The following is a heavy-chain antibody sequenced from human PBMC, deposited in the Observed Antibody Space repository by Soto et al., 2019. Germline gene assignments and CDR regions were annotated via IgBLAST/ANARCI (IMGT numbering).Heavy chain of an antibody. CDR3: ARQCRGVTCHRFVP. CDR2: IFYSGST. D-gene: IGHD2-15*01. CDR1: SGSINSMIYS. J-gene: IGHJ5*02. Sequence: SENLSLSSSASSGSINSMIYSWDWFRQPPGKGLEWIGSIFYSGSTYYNPSLKSRVTISVDTSKNQFSLTLTSVTAADTAVYYCARQCRGVTCHRFVPWGQGTLVT. V-gene: IGHV4-39*01.